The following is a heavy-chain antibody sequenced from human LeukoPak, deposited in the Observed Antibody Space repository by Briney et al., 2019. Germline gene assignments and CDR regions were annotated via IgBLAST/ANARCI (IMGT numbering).Heavy chain of an antibody. Sequence: GGSLRLFCSASGFIFSSYAMSWVRQAPGKWLKWFSTISGSGGRTYYADSVKGRFIISRDNSKNTLYLQMNNLGAEDTAVYYCAQAGSLDYAVGNWGQGTLVTVSS. J-gene: IGHJ4*02. CDR2: ISGSGGRT. CDR3: AQAGSLDYAVGN. D-gene: IGHD4-17*01. CDR1: GFIFSSYA. V-gene: IGHV3-23*01.